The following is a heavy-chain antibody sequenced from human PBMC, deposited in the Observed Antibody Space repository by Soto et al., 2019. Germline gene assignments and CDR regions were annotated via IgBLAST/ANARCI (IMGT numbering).Heavy chain of an antibody. Sequence: QVQLVESGEGVVRPGRSLRLYCAASGFTFSHYPMHWVRQAPGKGLEWVAVISFDGSTRYYADSVKGRFTISRDNSKNTLYLQMNSLRAEDTAMYYCARGPGRVTTFDGLDVWGQGTTVTVSS. CDR1: GFTFSHYP. V-gene: IGHV3-30-3*01. D-gene: IGHD4-17*01. J-gene: IGHJ6*02. CDR3: ARGPGRVTTFDGLDV. CDR2: ISFDGSTR.